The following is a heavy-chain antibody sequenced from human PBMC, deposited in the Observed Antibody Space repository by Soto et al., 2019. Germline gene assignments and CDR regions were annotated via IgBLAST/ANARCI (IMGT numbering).Heavy chain of an antibody. Sequence: GGSLRLSCAASGFTFISYAMSWVRQAPGKVLEWVSAISGSGGSTYYADSVKGRFTISRDNSKNTLYLQMNSLRAEDTAVYYCAKRPPYFYDSSGSQGFDPWGQGTLVTVSS. CDR2: ISGSGGST. CDR1: GFTFISYA. CDR3: AKRPPYFYDSSGSQGFDP. V-gene: IGHV3-23*01. D-gene: IGHD3-22*01. J-gene: IGHJ5*02.